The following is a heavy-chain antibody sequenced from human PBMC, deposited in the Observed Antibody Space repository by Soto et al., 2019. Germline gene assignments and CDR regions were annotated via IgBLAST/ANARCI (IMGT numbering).Heavy chain of an antibody. CDR3: ATTTGY. J-gene: IGHJ4*02. CDR2: IYYSGST. V-gene: IGHV4-39*01. D-gene: IGHD1-1*01. Sequence: QVQLQESGPGLVKPSETLSLTCIVSGGSITSSNYYWVWVRQPPGKGLEWIGSIYYSGSTYYNASLNIRVTISVETSKRQFFLKLSSVTAADTAVYYCATTTGYWGQGTLVTVSS. CDR1: GGSITSSNYY.